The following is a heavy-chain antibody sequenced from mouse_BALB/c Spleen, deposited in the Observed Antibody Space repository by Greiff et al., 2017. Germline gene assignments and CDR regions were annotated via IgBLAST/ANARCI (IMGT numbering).Heavy chain of an antibody. CDR3: ARGDLLRPFAY. CDR2: IDPANGNT. V-gene: IGHV14-3*02. Sequence: EVQLQQSGAELVKPGASVKLSCTASGFNIKDTYMHWVKQRPEQGLEWIGRIDPANGNTKYDPKFQGKATITADTSSNTAYLQLSSLTSEDTAVYYCARGDLLRPFAYWGQGTLVTVSA. J-gene: IGHJ3*01. CDR1: GFNIKDTY. D-gene: IGHD1-2*01.